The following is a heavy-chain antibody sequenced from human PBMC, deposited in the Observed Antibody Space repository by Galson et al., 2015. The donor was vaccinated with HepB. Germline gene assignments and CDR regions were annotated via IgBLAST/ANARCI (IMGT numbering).Heavy chain of an antibody. J-gene: IGHJ4*02. CDR1: GFTLSSSG. CDR2: IKYDGNNK. V-gene: IGHV3-33*08. Sequence: LRLSCAASGFTLSSSGMHWVRQAPGKGLEWVAVIKYDGNNKYYADSVKGRFTISRDSSKNTLYLQMNSLRGEDTAVYYCVRDLGRVTAIPFHWGQGTLVTVSS. D-gene: IGHD2-21*02. CDR3: VRDLGRVTAIPFH.